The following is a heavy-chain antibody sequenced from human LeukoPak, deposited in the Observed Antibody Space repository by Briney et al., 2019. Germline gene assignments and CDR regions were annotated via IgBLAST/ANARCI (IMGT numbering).Heavy chain of an antibody. D-gene: IGHD6-6*01. CDR1: GFTFSSYG. CDR3: AKQKIHIAARPAYYYYGMDV. CDR2: ISYDGSNK. V-gene: IGHV3-30*18. Sequence: PGRSLRLSCAASGFTFSSYGMHWVRQAPGKGLEWVAVISYDGSNKYYADSVEGRFTISRDNSKNTLYLQMNSLRAEDTAVYYCAKQKIHIAARPAYYYYGMDVWGQGTTVTVSS. J-gene: IGHJ6*02.